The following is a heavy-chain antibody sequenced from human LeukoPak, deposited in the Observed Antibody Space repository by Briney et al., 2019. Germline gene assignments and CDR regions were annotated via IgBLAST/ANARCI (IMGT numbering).Heavy chain of an antibody. CDR3: AQDIAWGAFEH. D-gene: IGHD7-27*01. Sequence: GGSLRLSCVASGFTFSSYAMSWVRQAPGKGLEWVSGISGSSRSTYYADSVKGRFTISRDDSKNTLSLQMNSLRVEDTALYYCAQDIAWGAFEHWGQGTLVTVSS. CDR1: GFTFSSYA. V-gene: IGHV3-23*01. J-gene: IGHJ4*02. CDR2: ISGSSRST.